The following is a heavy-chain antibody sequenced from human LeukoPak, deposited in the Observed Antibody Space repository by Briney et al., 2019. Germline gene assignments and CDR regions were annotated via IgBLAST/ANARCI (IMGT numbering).Heavy chain of an antibody. D-gene: IGHD3-22*01. J-gene: IGHJ4*02. CDR3: ARRSGSRSYYFDY. V-gene: IGHV1-69*05. CDR2: IIPIFGTA. CDR1: GGTFSSYA. Sequence: SVKVSCKASGGTFSSYAISWVRQAPGHGLEWMGGIIPIFGTANYAQKFQGRVTITTDESTSTAYMELSSVRSEGTAVDYCARRSGSRSYYFDYWGQGTLVTVTS.